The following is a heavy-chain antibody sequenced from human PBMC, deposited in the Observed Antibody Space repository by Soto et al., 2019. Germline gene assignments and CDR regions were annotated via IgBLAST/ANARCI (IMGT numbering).Heavy chain of an antibody. CDR2: IYHSGST. CDR1: GVSIRSTNY. CDR3: ARDGPGATTD. J-gene: IGHJ4*02. D-gene: IGHD4-17*01. V-gene: IGHV4-4*02. Sequence: SLETLSVTCTVSGVSIRSTNYWRWVRQPPGKGLEWIGKIYHSGSTNYNPSLKSRVTISVDTSKNQFSLKLSSVTAADTAVYYCARDGPGATTDWGQGTLVTVSS.